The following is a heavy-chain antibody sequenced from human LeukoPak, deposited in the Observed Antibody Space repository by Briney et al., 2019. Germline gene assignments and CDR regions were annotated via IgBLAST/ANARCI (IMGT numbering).Heavy chain of an antibody. CDR2: ISYIGST. Sequence: SETLSLTCAVSADSFSSHYWTWIRQPPGKGLEWIGYISYIGSTNYNPSLKSRVTNSIDTSKNQFSLKLSSVTAADTAVYYCARDLVTVTKGFDIWGQGTMVSVSS. V-gene: IGHV4-59*11. D-gene: IGHD4-17*01. J-gene: IGHJ3*02. CDR3: ARDLVTVTKGFDI. CDR1: ADSFSSHY.